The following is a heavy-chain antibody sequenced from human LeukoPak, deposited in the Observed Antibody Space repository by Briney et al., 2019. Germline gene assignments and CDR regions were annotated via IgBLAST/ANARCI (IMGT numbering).Heavy chain of an antibody. CDR2: IYTSGST. CDR3: ARAGFKGGWFDP. D-gene: IGHD1-14*01. Sequence: NPSETLSLTCTVSGGSISSYYWSWLRQPPGKGLEWIGYIYTSGSTNYNPSLKSRVTISVDTSKNQFSLKLSSVTAADTAVYYCARAGFKGGWFDPWGQGTLVTVSS. V-gene: IGHV4-4*09. CDR1: GGSISSYY. J-gene: IGHJ5*02.